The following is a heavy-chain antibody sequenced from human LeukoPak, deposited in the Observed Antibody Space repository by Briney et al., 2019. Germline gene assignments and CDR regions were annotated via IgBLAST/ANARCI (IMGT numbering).Heavy chain of an antibody. CDR1: GGSISSSSYY. CDR2: IYYSGST. V-gene: IGHV4-39*01. D-gene: IGHD4-17*01. CDR3: ARGHYGDYWFDP. Sequence: SETLSLTCTVSGGSISSSSYYWGWIRQPPGKGLEWIGSIYYSGSTYYNPSLKSRVTISVDTSKNQFSLKLSSVTAADTAVYYCARGHYGDYWFDPLGPGNPGHRLL. J-gene: IGHJ5*02.